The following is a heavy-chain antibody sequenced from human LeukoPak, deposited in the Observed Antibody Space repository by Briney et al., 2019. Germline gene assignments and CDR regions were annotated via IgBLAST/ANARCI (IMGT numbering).Heavy chain of an antibody. V-gene: IGHV3-23*01. CDR2: ISGSGGST. J-gene: IGHJ4*02. CDR3: AKTLNNYDFWSGYAFYFDY. CDR1: GFTFSSYA. Sequence: GGSLRLSCAASGFTFSSYAMSWVRQAPGKGLEWVSAISGSGGSTYYADSVKGRFTIPRDNSKNTLYLQMNSLRAEDTAVYYCAKTLNNYDFWSGYAFYFDYWGQGTLVTVSS. D-gene: IGHD3-3*01.